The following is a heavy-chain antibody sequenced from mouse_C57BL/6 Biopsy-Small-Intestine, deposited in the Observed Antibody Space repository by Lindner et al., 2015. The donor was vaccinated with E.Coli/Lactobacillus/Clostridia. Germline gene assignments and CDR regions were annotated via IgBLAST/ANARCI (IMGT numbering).Heavy chain of an antibody. CDR3: ASYGGRLGYFDV. CDR1: GYSFTNYY. D-gene: IGHD1-1*01. J-gene: IGHJ1*03. Sequence: VQLQESGPELVKPGASVKMSCKASGYSFTNYYIHWVKQRPGQGLEWIGWVYPGSGNSKYNEKFKGKASLTSDSSSSTAYMQLNSLTSEDSAVYYCASYGGRLGYFDVWGTGTTVTVSS. V-gene: IGHV1-66*01. CDR2: VYPGSGNS.